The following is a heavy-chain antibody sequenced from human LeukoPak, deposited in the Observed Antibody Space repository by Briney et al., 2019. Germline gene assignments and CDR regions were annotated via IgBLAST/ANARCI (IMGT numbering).Heavy chain of an antibody. CDR1: GGSISSGNYY. V-gene: IGHV4-31*03. CDR2: ICYSGSI. J-gene: IGHJ4*02. D-gene: IGHD5-12*01. CDR3: ARADIVATIRHHRPYNWNALSPQAFDY. Sequence: PSETLSLTCTVSGGSISSGNYYWSWIRQHPGKGLEWIGNICYSGSIYYNPSLKSRVTISVDTSKNQFSLKVSSVTAADTAVYYCARADIVATIRHHRPYNWNALSPQAFDYWGQGTLVTVSS.